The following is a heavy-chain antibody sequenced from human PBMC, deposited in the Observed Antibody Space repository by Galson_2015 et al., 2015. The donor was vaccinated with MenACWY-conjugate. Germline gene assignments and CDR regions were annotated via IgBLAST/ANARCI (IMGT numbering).Heavy chain of an antibody. CDR2: TYYRSKWYK. V-gene: IGHV6-1*01. CDR3: ASQGIAVAGVIDY. Sequence: CAISGDSVSSNSAAWNWIGQSPSRGLEWLGRTYYRSKWYKYYAASGKSRMTINVDTSKNQFSLQLNSVTPEDTAMYYCASQGIAVAGVIDYWGQGILVTVSS. D-gene: IGHD6-19*01. CDR1: GDSVSSNSAA. J-gene: IGHJ4*02.